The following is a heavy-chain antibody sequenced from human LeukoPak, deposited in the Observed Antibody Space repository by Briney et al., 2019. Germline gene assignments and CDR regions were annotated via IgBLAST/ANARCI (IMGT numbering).Heavy chain of an antibody. Sequence: PGGSLRLSCAASGFTFSSYAMHWVRQAPGKGLEWVAVISYDGSNKYYADSVKGRFTISRDNAKNSLYLQMNSLRAEDTAVYYCARPPGDYWGQGTLVTVSS. V-gene: IGHV3-30-3*01. J-gene: IGHJ4*02. CDR3: ARPPGDY. CDR1: GFTFSSYA. CDR2: ISYDGSNK.